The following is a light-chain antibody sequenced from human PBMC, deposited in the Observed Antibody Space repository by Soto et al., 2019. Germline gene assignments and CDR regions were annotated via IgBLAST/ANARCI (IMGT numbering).Light chain of an antibody. V-gene: IGKV4-1*01. Sequence: DIVVTQSPDSLALSLGERATINCKSSQSVLSSSNNKNYLSWFQQKPGQPPKLLIYWASTRESGVPDRFSGSASGTDFTLTISSMQAEDLAVYYRQQYFSAPTTFGQGTRLYIK. J-gene: IGKJ5*01. CDR1: QSVLSSSNNKNY. CDR3: QQYFSAPTT. CDR2: WAS.